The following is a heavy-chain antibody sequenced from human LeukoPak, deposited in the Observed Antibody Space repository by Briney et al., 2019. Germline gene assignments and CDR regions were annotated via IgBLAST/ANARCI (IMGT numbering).Heavy chain of an antibody. CDR2: IGSKASGGKT. CDR1: GFTFADYA. CDR3: TRGNTVSYYDW. D-gene: IGHD4-17*01. Sequence: GGSPRVSCIGTGFTFADYALTWVRQAPGKGLGWVSSIGSKASGGKTEYAASAKGRFSISRDDSKTTGNLQMDSLKNEHTVVFYCTRGNTVSYYDWWGQGSLV. J-gene: IGHJ4*02. V-gene: IGHV3-49*04.